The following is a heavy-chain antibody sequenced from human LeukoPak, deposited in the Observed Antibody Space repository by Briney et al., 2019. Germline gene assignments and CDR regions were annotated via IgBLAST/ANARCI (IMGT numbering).Heavy chain of an antibody. Sequence: GGSLRLSCAASGFTFSSTSMSWVRQAPGKGLEWVAVTVGGGDGTYYADSVKGRFTISRDNSNNTLYLQMNSLRAEDTAVYYCAKGLVWSGSFSLQFDYWGQGTLVTVSS. CDR3: AKGLVWSGSFSLQFDY. J-gene: IGHJ4*02. V-gene: IGHV3-23*01. CDR1: GFTFSSTS. D-gene: IGHD3-10*02. CDR2: TVGGGDGT.